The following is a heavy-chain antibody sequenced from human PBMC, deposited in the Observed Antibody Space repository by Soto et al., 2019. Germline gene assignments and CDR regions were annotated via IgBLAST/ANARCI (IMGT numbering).Heavy chain of an antibody. CDR2: ISPYNNYT. J-gene: IGHJ4*02. D-gene: IGHD5-12*01. Sequence: QVQLVQSGVEVKKPGASVKVSCKASGYPFTSYGLSWVRQAPGQGREWMGWISPYNNYTNYAQMLQGRVTMTTDTSTSTAYMELRSLRSDDTAVYYCARYHSGYDGIDYWGQGTLVTVSS. CDR3: ARYHSGYDGIDY. CDR1: GYPFTSYG. V-gene: IGHV1-18*01.